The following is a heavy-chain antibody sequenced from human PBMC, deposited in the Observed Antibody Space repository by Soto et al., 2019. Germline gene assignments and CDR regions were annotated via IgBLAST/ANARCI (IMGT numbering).Heavy chain of an antibody. CDR1: GFSLSTSVVG. D-gene: IGHD4-17*01. J-gene: IGHJ4*02. V-gene: IGHV2-5*01. Sequence: GPTLVNTTQTLTLTCTFSGFSLSTSVVGVGWIRQPPGKALEWLALIYWNDDKRYSPSLKSRLTITKDTSKNQVVLTMTNMDPVDTATYYCAHLTGYYEPGGYWGQGTLVTVSS. CDR2: IYWNDDK. CDR3: AHLTGYYEPGGY.